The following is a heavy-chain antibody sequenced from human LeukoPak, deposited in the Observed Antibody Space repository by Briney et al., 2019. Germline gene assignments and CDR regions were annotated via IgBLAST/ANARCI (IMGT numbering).Heavy chain of an antibody. V-gene: IGHV3-30-3*01. CDR3: ARDQRTYYYDSSGFPFNY. J-gene: IGHJ4*02. CDR1: GFTFSSYA. Sequence: PGWSLRLSCAASGFTFSSYAMHWVRQAPGKGLAGVAVISYDGSNKYYADSVKGRFTISRDNSKNTLYLQMNSLRAEDTAVYYCARDQRTYYYDSSGFPFNYWGQGTLVTVSS. D-gene: IGHD3-22*01. CDR2: ISYDGSNK.